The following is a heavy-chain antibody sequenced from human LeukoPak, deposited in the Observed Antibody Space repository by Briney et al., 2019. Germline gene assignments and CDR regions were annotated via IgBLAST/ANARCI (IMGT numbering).Heavy chain of an antibody. CDR3: AKDRYSYGYAFDY. J-gene: IGHJ4*02. D-gene: IGHD5-18*01. Sequence: GGSLRLSCAASGFTFSSYGMHWVRQAPGKGLEWVAVIWYVGSNKYYADSVKGRFTISRDNSKNTLYLQMNSLRAEDTAVYYCAKDRYSYGYAFDYWGQGTLVTVSS. CDR1: GFTFSSYG. V-gene: IGHV3-33*06. CDR2: IWYVGSNK.